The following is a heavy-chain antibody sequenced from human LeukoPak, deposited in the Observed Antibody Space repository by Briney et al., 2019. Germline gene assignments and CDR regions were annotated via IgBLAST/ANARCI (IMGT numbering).Heavy chain of an antibody. J-gene: IGHJ5*02. CDR1: GDSISSTNYY. D-gene: IGHD1-14*01. V-gene: IGHV4-39*01. CDR2: IFYTGST. Sequence: SETLSLTCTVSGDSISSTNYYWAWIRQPPGKGLEWIANIFYTGSTYYNPSLKSRVTISIDTSKNQFSLRLNSVTATDTAVYYCARLNKPGWFDPWGQGTLVTVSS. CDR3: ARLNKPGWFDP.